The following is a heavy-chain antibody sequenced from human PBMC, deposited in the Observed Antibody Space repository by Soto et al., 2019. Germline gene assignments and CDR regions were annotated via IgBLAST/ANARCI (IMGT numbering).Heavy chain of an antibody. CDR2: IHSSGTT. V-gene: IGHV4-59*01. J-gene: IGHJ5*02. CDR3: ARHKKWAEQGWFDP. Sequence: QVQLQESGPGLVKPSETVSVTCNVSGGSTSGYYWTWIRQSPGKGLEWIGYIHSSGTTTYNPSLKIRVTISIDTSKNQVYLRVTSVTAADTAIYYCARHKKWAEQGWFDPWGQGTQVTVSS. D-gene: IGHD1-26*01. CDR1: GGSTSGYY.